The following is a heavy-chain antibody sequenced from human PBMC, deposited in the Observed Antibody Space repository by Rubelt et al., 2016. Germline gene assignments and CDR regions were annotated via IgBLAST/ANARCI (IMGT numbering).Heavy chain of an antibody. CDR3: ARGARGSGSYYDYGMYV. CDR2: INPSGGST. CDR1: GYTFSNYY. Sequence: QVQVVQSGAEVKKPGASVKVSCKASGYTFSNYYMHWVRQAPGQGLEWMGIINPSGGSTNYAQKLQGRVTMTRDRSTSTVYRELSGLRSEYTALYYCARGARGSGSYYDYGMYVWGQGTTVTVSS. V-gene: IGHV1-46*01. J-gene: IGHJ6*02. D-gene: IGHD3-10*01.